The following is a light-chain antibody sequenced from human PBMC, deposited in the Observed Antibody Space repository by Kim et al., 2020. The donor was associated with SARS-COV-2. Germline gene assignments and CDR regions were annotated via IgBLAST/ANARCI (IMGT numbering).Light chain of an antibody. J-gene: IGKJ1*01. Sequence: AATRRASKAGTRYLDWDQQKPGQAHRLLISEASARATGVPARMSGSRLGTEFTSTIIRRQPEEFADYYCQQYSNSPITFGQGTKVDIK. CDR1: KAGTRY. CDR3: QQYSNSPIT. CDR2: EAS. V-gene: IGKV3D-15*02.